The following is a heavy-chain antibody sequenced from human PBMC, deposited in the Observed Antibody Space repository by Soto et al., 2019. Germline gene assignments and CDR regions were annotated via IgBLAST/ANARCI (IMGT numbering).Heavy chain of an antibody. Sequence: PGGSLRLSCSASGFTFSSYAMSWVRQAPGKGLEWVSAISGSGGSTYYADSVKGRFTISRDNSKNTLYLQMNSLRAEDTAVYYCEKKYLRMIVPSHVVYWGQGTLVTVS. CDR2: ISGSGGST. CDR3: EKKYLRMIVPSHVVY. V-gene: IGHV3-23*01. D-gene: IGHD3-22*01. CDR1: GFTFSSYA. J-gene: IGHJ4*02.